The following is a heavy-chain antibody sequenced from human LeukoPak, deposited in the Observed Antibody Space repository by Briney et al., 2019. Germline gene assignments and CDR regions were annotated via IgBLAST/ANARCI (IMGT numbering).Heavy chain of an antibody. J-gene: IGHJ6*02. Sequence: GGSLRLSCAASGFTFSSYAMHWVRQAPGKGLEWVAVISYDGSNKYYADSLKGRFTISRDNSKNTLYLQMNSLRAEDTAVYYCARDPYRRGYSYGYYYYYGMDVWGQGTTVTVSS. D-gene: IGHD5-18*01. CDR3: ARDPYRRGYSYGYYYYYGMDV. CDR1: GFTFSSYA. V-gene: IGHV3-30*04. CDR2: ISYDGSNK.